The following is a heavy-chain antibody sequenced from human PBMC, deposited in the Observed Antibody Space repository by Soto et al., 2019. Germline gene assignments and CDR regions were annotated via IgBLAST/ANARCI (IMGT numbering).Heavy chain of an antibody. CDR1: GYTFTSYG. CDR2: ISAYNGNT. CDR3: ARGLGAYDFDYGMDV. V-gene: IGHV1-18*01. J-gene: IGHJ6*02. Sequence: QVQLVQSGAEVKKPGATVKVSCKASGYTFTSYGISWVRQAPGQGLERMGWISAYNGNTNYAQKLQGRVTMTTDTSTSTAYMELRSLRSNDTAVYCCARGLGAYDFDYGMDVWGQGTTVTVSS. D-gene: IGHD3-3*01.